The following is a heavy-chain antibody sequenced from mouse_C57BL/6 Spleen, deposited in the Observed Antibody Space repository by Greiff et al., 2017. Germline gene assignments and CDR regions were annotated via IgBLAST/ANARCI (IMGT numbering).Heavy chain of an antibody. V-gene: IGHV5-9-1*02. CDR2: ISSGGDYI. D-gene: IGHD1-1*01. CDR3: TRGDYYGSSDGY. Sequence: EVQLVESGEGLVKPGGSLKLSCAASGFTFSSYAMSWVRQTPEKRLEWVAYISSGGDYIYYADTVKGRFTISRDNARNTLYLQMSSLKSEDTAMYYCTRGDYYGSSDGYWGQGTTLTVSS. CDR1: GFTFSSYA. J-gene: IGHJ2*01.